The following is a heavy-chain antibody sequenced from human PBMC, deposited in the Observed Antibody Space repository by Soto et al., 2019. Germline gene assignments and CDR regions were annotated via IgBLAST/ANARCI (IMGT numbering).Heavy chain of an antibody. J-gene: IGHJ6*02. CDR2: IVVGSGNT. CDR1: GFTFTSSA. CDR3: AAETGYSSSWYSNYYYGMDV. V-gene: IGHV1-58*01. Sequence: SVKVSCKASGFTFTSSAVQWVRQARGQRLEWIGWIVVGSGNTNYAQKFQERVTITRDMSTSTAYMELSSLRSEDTAVYYCAAETGYSSSWYSNYYYGMDVWGQGTTVTVSS. D-gene: IGHD6-13*01.